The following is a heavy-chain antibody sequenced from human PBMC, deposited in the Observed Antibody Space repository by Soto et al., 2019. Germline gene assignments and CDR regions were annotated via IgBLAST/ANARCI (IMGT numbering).Heavy chain of an antibody. D-gene: IGHD6-19*01. Sequence: EVQVLESGGGSVQPGGSLRLSCAASGFTFSNFAMSWVRHAPGKGLEWVSEITGSTGTTYYADSVRGRFIISRDNSQNTLHLQMNSLRPEDTAVYYCASPQQWLGQRGDFDYWGQGTLVTVSS. CDR1: GFTFSNFA. V-gene: IGHV3-23*01. J-gene: IGHJ4*02. CDR2: ITGSTGTT. CDR3: ASPQQWLGQRGDFDY.